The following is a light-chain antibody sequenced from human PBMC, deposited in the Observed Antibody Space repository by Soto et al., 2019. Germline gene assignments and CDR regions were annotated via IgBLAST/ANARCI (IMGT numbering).Light chain of an antibody. Sequence: EIVLTQSPGTLSVSPGERATLSCRASQSVSSSHLAWYQQKPGQAPRLLIYGSSSRATGIPDRFSGGGSGTDFTLTISRLEPEDFAVYYCQQYGSSPVTFGQGTRLEIK. V-gene: IGKV3-20*01. CDR2: GSS. CDR1: QSVSSSH. CDR3: QQYGSSPVT. J-gene: IGKJ5*01.